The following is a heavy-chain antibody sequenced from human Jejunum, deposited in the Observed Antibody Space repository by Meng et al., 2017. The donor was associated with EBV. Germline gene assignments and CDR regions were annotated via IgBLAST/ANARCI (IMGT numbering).Heavy chain of an antibody. Sequence: VQCHEPGPGLVKPSRTLSLTSGVAGDSIISTDTWLSWVRPPPGKGLEWIGEIFHAGNTNYNPSLKSQVTMSVDTSKNQFSLNLSSVTAADSAVYYCARGSHYTWDVWGQGTLVTVSS. CDR3: ARGSHYTWDV. V-gene: IGHV4-4*02. CDR2: IFHAGNT. D-gene: IGHD3-16*01. CDR1: GDSIISTDTW. J-gene: IGHJ4*02.